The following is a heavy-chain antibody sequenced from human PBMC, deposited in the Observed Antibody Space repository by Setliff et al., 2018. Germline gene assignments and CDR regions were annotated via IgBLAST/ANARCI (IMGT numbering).Heavy chain of an antibody. V-gene: IGHV4-34*01. CDR1: GGSFSGYY. CDR3: ARGGVQRWLQSHYFDY. J-gene: IGHJ4*02. D-gene: IGHD5-12*01. Sequence: SETLSLTCAVYGGSFSGYYWSWIRQPPGKGLEWIGEINHSGSTNYNPSLKSRVTISVDTSKNQSSLKVSSVTAADTAVYYCARGGVQRWLQSHYFDYWGQGTLVTVS. CDR2: INHSGST.